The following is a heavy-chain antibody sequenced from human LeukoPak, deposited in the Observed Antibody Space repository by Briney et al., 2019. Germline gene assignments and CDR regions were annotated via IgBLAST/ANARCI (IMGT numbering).Heavy chain of an antibody. CDR2: ISGSGGST. CDR3: AKDLDSSGYYRPPAYFDY. V-gene: IGHV3-23*01. D-gene: IGHD3-22*01. Sequence: PGGSLRLSCAASGFTVSSNYMSWVRQAPGKGLEWVSAISGSGGSTYYADSVKGRFTISRDNSKNTLYLQMNSLRAEDTAVYYCAKDLDSSGYYRPPAYFDYWGQGTLVTVSS. CDR1: GFTVSSNY. J-gene: IGHJ4*02.